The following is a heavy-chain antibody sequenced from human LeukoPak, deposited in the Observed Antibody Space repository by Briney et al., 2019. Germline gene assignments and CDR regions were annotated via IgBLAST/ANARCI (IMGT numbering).Heavy chain of an antibody. Sequence: GGSLRLSCAASGFTVSSNYMSWVRQAPGKGLEWVSVIYIGGSTYYADSVKGRFTISRDNAKNSLYLQMNSLRDEDTAVYYCAREAYVVSPVDYWGQGTLVTVSS. CDR3: AREAYVVSPVDY. V-gene: IGHV3-53*01. CDR1: GFTVSSNY. CDR2: IYIGGST. J-gene: IGHJ4*02. D-gene: IGHD3-16*01.